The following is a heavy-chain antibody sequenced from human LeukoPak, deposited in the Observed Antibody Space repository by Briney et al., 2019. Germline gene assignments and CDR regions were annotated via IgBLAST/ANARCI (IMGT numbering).Heavy chain of an antibody. Sequence: QLVESGGGLVKPGGSLRLSCAVSGFTFSNAWMSWVRQAPGKGLEWVCRIKSKTDGGTTDYAAPVKGRFTISRDDSKNTLYLQMNSLKTEDTAVYYCTTDIVVVPAAGVSFDPWGQGTLVTVSS. D-gene: IGHD2-2*01. CDR1: GFTFSNAW. CDR3: TTDIVVVPAAGVSFDP. CDR2: IKSKTDGGTT. V-gene: IGHV3-15*01. J-gene: IGHJ5*02.